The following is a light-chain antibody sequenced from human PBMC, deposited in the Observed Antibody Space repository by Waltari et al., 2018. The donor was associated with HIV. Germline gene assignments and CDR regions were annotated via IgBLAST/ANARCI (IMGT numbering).Light chain of an antibody. V-gene: IGLV3-19*01. Sequence: SSELTQDPAVYVALGQTVRITCQGDSLRIYYASWYQQKPGQAPVLVIYGKNNRPSGIPDRFSDSSSGNTASLTITGAQAEDEADYYCNSRDSSGNHVVFGGGTRLTVL. CDR1: SLRIYY. CDR3: NSRDSSGNHVV. CDR2: GKN. J-gene: IGLJ2*01.